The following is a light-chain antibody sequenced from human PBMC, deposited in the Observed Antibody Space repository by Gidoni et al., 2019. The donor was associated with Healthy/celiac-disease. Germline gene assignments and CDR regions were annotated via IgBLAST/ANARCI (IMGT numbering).Light chain of an antibody. V-gene: IGLV1-40*01. CDR2: GNS. CDR1: SSNIGAGYD. CDR3: QSYDSSLVV. J-gene: IGLJ2*01. Sequence: QSVLTPPPSVSGAPGQRVTISCTGSSSNIGAGYDVHWYQQLPGTAPKLLIYGNSNRPSGVPDRCSGSKSGTSASLAITGLQAEDEADYYCQSYDSSLVVFGGGTKLTVL.